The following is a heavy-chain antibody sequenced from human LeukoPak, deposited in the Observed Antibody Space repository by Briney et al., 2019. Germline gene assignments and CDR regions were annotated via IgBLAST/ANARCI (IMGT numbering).Heavy chain of an antibody. Sequence: SETLSLTCIVSGGSITSRSFYWGWIRQPPGKELEWIGSIYYSGTTHYNPSLKSRATLSVDTSKNQFSLNLSSVTAPDTAVYYCARHAWVGRTGFDYWGRGTLVTVSS. CDR1: GGSITSRSFY. D-gene: IGHD2-8*02. CDR3: ARHAWVGRTGFDY. J-gene: IGHJ4*02. CDR2: IYYSGTT. V-gene: IGHV4-39*01.